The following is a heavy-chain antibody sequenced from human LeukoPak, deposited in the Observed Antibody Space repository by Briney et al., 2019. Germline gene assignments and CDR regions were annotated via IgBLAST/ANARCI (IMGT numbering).Heavy chain of an antibody. Sequence: PSETLSLTCAVSGGSFSEYCWSWIRQPPGKGLEWIGEISQSGTTHYNPSLESRVTISVDKSENHLSLKVTSVTAADTAVYYCARGPTTSGVGTFDQWGQGILVTVSS. V-gene: IGHV4-34*01. CDR2: ISQSGTT. CDR1: GGSFSEYC. D-gene: IGHD3-3*01. CDR3: ARGPTTSGVGTFDQ. J-gene: IGHJ4*02.